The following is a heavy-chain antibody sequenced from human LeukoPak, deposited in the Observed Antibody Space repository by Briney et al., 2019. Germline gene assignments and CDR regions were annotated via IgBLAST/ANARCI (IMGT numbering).Heavy chain of an antibody. Sequence: SVKVSCKASGGTFSSYAISWVRQAPGQGLEWMGRIIPIFGIANYAQKFQGRVTITADKSTSTAYMELSSLRSEDTAVYYCARPYNWHYGDGMDVWGQGTTVTVSS. V-gene: IGHV1-69*04. CDR2: IIPIFGIA. D-gene: IGHD1-7*01. J-gene: IGHJ6*02. CDR1: GGTFSSYA. CDR3: ARPYNWHYGDGMDV.